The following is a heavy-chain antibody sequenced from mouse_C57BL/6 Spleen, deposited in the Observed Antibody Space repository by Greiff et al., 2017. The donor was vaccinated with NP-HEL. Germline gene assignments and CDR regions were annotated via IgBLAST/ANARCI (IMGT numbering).Heavy chain of an antibody. D-gene: IGHD2-4*01. CDR1: GYTFTSYW. Sequence: QVQLQQSGAELVRPGTSVKLSCKASGYTFTSYWMHWVKQRPGQGLEWIGVIDPSDSYTNYNQKFKGKATLTVDTSSSTAYMQLSSLTSEDAAVYYCARSRDYDGGAWFAYWGQGTLVTVSA. V-gene: IGHV1-59*01. CDR2: IDPSDSYT. J-gene: IGHJ3*01. CDR3: ARSRDYDGGAWFAY.